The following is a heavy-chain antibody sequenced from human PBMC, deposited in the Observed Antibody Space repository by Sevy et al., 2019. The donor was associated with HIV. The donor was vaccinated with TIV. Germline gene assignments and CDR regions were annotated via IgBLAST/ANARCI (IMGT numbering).Heavy chain of an antibody. CDR3: ARHDGLVDRGFDF. V-gene: IGHV4-39*01. D-gene: IGHD2-21*01. J-gene: IGHJ4*02. Sequence: SETLSLTCSVSGGSISRNSYDWGWIRQPPGKGLEWIGSIFYSGNTYYATSLRSRVTISVDTSKNQFSLNLSSVTDADTAVYYCARHDGLVDRGFDFWGQGTLVTVSS. CDR2: IFYSGNT. CDR1: GGSISRNSYD.